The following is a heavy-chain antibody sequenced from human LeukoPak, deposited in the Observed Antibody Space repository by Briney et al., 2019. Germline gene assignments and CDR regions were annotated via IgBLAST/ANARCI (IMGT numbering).Heavy chain of an antibody. J-gene: IGHJ6*02. V-gene: IGHV3-66*01. CDR1: GFTVSSNY. CDR3: ARDNDGVGLYGMDV. Sequence: AGGSLRLTCAASGFTVSSNYMSWVRQAPGKGLEWVSVIYSGGSTYYADSVKGRFTISRDNSKNTLYLQMNSLRAEDTAVYYCARDNDGVGLYGMDVWGQGTTVTVSS. D-gene: IGHD1-1*01. CDR2: IYSGGST.